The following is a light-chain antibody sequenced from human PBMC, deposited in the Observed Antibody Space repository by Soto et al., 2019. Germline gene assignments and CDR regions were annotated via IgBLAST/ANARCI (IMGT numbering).Light chain of an antibody. CDR3: QQVKSYPRT. CDR2: KAS. V-gene: IGKV1-5*03. J-gene: IGKJ4*01. CDR1: QSISSW. Sequence: IEMTQSPSTLAASLGDRVTITCRASQSISSWLAWYQQKPGKAPKLLIYKASSLESGVPSRFRGSGSGTEFTLTIDSLQPEDFATYYCQQVKSYPRTFGGGTKVDIK.